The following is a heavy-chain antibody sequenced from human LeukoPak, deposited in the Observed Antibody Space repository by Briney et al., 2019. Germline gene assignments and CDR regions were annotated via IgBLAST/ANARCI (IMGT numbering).Heavy chain of an antibody. CDR2: INPNSGGT. CDR3: ARDQYDILTGYYIPIDY. Sequence: ASVTVSCTASGYTFTGYYMHWVRQAPGQGLEGMGWINPNSGGTNYAQKLQGRVTMPRDTSISTAYMELSRLRSDDTAVYYCARDQYDILTGYYIPIDYWGQGTLVTVSS. J-gene: IGHJ4*02. CDR1: GYTFTGYY. V-gene: IGHV1-2*02. D-gene: IGHD3-9*01.